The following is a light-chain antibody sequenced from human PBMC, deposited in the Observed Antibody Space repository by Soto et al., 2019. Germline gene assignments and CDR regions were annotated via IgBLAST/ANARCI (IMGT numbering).Light chain of an antibody. Sequence: QSVLTQSPSVSGAPRQSVNISCSGNNSNIGSNAVHWYQQLPGKAPKLLMYYNDMLPSRVSDRFSGSKSGTSASLAISGLQSEDEGDYYCATWDDGLTAWVFGGGTKLTVL. J-gene: IGLJ3*02. V-gene: IGLV1-36*01. CDR3: ATWDDGLTAWV. CDR2: YND. CDR1: NSNIGSNA.